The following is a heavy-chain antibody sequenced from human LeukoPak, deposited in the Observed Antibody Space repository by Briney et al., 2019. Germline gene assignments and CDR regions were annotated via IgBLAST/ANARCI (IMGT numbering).Heavy chain of an antibody. Sequence: ASVKVSCKASGYTFTNYYIHWVRQAPGQGLEWMGIINPGGGSTAYAQKFQGRVTMTGDTSTSTVYMELSSLRSEDTAVYYCARDEGGDYGDYSPYFDYWGQGTLVTVSS. CDR1: GYTFTNYY. J-gene: IGHJ4*02. CDR2: INPGGGST. V-gene: IGHV1-46*01. CDR3: ARDEGGDYGDYSPYFDY. D-gene: IGHD4-17*01.